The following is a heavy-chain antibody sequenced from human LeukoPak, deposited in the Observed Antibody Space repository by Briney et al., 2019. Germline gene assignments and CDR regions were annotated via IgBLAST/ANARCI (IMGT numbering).Heavy chain of an antibody. V-gene: IGHV3-21*01. Sequence: GSLRLSCAASGFTFVSYSINWVRQAPGQGLAWVSSISSSSSYIYYADSVKGRFTISRDNAKNSLYLQMNSLRAEDTAVYYCARLMGTTKLDIWGQGTMVTVSS. CDR3: ARLMGTTKLDI. CDR1: GFTFVSYS. CDR2: ISSSSSYI. J-gene: IGHJ3*02. D-gene: IGHD1-26*01.